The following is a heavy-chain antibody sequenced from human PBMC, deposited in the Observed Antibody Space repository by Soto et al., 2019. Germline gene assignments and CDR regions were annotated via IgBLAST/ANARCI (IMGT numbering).Heavy chain of an antibody. J-gene: IGHJ6*02. CDR2: TNPNSGGT. D-gene: IGHD2-2*02. Sequence: ASVKVSCKASGYTFTGYYMHWVRQAPGQGLEWMGWTNPNSGGTNYAQKFQGWVTMTRDTSISTAYMELSRLRSDDTAVYYCARGRYCSSTSCYTGYYYYGMDVWGQGTTVTVSS. CDR3: ARGRYCSSTSCYTGYYYYGMDV. CDR1: GYTFTGYY. V-gene: IGHV1-2*04.